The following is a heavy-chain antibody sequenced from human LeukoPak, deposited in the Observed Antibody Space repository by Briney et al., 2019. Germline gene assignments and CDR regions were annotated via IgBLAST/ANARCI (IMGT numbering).Heavy chain of an antibody. CDR2: ISGSGGST. V-gene: IGHV3-23*01. CDR1: GFTFSSYA. D-gene: IGHD3-22*01. CDR3: AKDGYYYDSSGDY. J-gene: IGHJ4*02. Sequence: GGSLRLSCAASGFTFSSYAMSWARQAPGKGPEWVSAISGSGGSTYYAGSVKGRFTISRDNSKNTLYLQMNSLRAEDTAVYYCAKDGYYYDSSGDYWGQGTLVTVSS.